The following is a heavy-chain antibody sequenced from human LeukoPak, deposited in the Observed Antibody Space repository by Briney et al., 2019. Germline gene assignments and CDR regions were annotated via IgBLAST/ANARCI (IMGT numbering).Heavy chain of an antibody. J-gene: IGHJ6*03. CDR2: VYYSGSP. CDR3: ARVRGVLMVYAPRKYMDV. CDR1: GGSISNYY. V-gene: IGHV4-59*12. D-gene: IGHD2-8*01. Sequence: PSETLSFTCTVSGGSISNYYWSWLPQPPGQGLECVGYVYYSGSPDYHPCHKSRATISIGTCKHQFSLKLGYVTAADTAVYYCARVRGVLMVYAPRKYMDVWGKGTTVTVSS.